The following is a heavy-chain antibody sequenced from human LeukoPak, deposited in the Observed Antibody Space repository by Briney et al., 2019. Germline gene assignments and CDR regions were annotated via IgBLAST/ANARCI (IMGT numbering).Heavy chain of an antibody. CDR3: ARENWPRHYRPAAGDDAFDI. D-gene: IGHD6-13*01. V-gene: IGHV1-18*01. CDR2: ISAYNGNT. CDR1: GYTFTSYG. J-gene: IGHJ3*02. Sequence: ASVKVSCKASGYTFTSYGISWVRQAPGQGLEWMGWISAYNGNTNYAQKLQGRVTMTTDTSTSTAYMELRSLRSDDTAVYYCARENWPRHYRPAAGDDAFDIWGQGTMVTVSS.